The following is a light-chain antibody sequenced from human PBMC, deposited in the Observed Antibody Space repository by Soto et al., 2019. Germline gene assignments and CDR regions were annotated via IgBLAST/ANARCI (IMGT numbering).Light chain of an antibody. CDR3: QKRSNWPPLT. CDR1: QSVSSSY. Sequence: EIVLTQSPGTLSLSPGERATLSCRASQSVSSSYLAWHQQKPGQAPRLLIYGASSRATGIPDRFSGSGSGTDFTLTISSLEPEDFAVYYCQKRSNWPPLTFGGGTKVDIK. V-gene: IGKV3D-20*02. CDR2: GAS. J-gene: IGKJ4*01.